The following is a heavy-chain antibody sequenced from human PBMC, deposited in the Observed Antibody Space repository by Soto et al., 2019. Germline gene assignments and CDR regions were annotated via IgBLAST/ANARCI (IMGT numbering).Heavy chain of an antibody. CDR1: GFTFSSYG. CDR3: ARCNEGGPQPDTAMVLFDY. Sequence: GGSLRLSCAASGFTFSSYGMHWVRQAPGKGLEWVAVIWYDGSNKYYADSVKGRFTISRDNSKNTLYLQMNSLRAEDTAVYYCARCNEGGPQPDTAMVLFDYWGQGTLVTVSS. CDR2: IWYDGSNK. J-gene: IGHJ4*02. D-gene: IGHD5-18*01. V-gene: IGHV3-33*01.